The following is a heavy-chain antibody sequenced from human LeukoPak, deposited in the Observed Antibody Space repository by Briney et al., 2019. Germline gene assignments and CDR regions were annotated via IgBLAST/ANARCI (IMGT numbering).Heavy chain of an antibody. V-gene: IGHV5-51*01. J-gene: IGHJ4*02. CDR1: GDYFSSYG. Sequence: GESLKISCQTSGDYFSSYGVACVRQVPGKGLEWMGIIWPGDSETRYSPTLQGQVTNSADKSIRTVFLEWTSLKASDSAMYYCVRVGLWPREFDYWGEGTLVTVSS. CDR2: IWPGDSET. CDR3: VRVGLWPREFDY. D-gene: IGHD3/OR15-3a*01.